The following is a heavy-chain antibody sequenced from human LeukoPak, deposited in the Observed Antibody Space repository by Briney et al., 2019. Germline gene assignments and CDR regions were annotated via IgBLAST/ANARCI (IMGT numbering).Heavy chain of an antibody. Sequence: SETLSLTCTVSGGSISSSSHYWGWIRQPPGKGLEWIGSIYYSGSTYYNPSLKSRATISVDTSKNQFSLKLSSVTAADTAVYYCARRTDLKEAFDYWGQGTLVTVSS. CDR1: GGSISSSSHY. CDR3: ARRTDLKEAFDY. J-gene: IGHJ4*02. V-gene: IGHV4-39*01. CDR2: IYYSGST.